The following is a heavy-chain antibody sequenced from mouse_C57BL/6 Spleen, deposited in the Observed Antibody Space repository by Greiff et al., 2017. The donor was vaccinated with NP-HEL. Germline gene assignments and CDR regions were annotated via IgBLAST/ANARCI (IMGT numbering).Heavy chain of an antibody. CDR1: GFTFSSYA. V-gene: IGHV5-4*01. CDR2: ISDGGSYT. CDR3: AREGNAMDY. Sequence: DVHLVESGGGLVKPGGSLKLSCAASGFTFSSYAMSWVRQTPEKRLEWVATISDGGSYTYYPDNVKGRFTISRDNAKNNLYLQMSHLKSEDTAMSYCAREGNAMDYWGQGTSVTVSS. J-gene: IGHJ4*01.